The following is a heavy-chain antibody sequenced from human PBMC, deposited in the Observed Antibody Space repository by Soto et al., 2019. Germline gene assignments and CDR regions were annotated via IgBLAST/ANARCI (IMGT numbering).Heavy chain of an antibody. J-gene: IGHJ3*02. D-gene: IGHD3-10*01. CDR2: IKQDGSEK. V-gene: IGHV3-7*01. Sequence: EVQLVESGGGLVQPGGSLRLSCAASGFTFSSYWISWVRQAPGKGLEWVANIKQDGSEKYYVDSVKGRFTISRDNAKNSLYLQMNSLRAEDTAVYYCARDSLVRGVIGAFDIWGQGTMVTVSS. CDR1: GFTFSSYW. CDR3: ARDSLVRGVIGAFDI.